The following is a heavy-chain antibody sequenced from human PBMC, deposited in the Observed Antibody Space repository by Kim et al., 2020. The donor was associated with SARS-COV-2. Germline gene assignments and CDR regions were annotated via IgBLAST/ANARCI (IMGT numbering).Heavy chain of an antibody. J-gene: IGHJ3*02. CDR1: RFSFSNFA. CDR3: AREDYYISGSFSLGALDI. V-gene: IGHV3-30*04. Sequence: GGSLRLSCAASRFSFSNFAIHWVRQAPGKGLDWVAVISGDGLTKFYAESVKGRFTISRDNSKNTVYLEMNSLRAEDTAVYYCAREDYYISGSFSLGALDIWRQGTMVPVPS. CDR2: ISGDGLTK. D-gene: IGHD3-10*01.